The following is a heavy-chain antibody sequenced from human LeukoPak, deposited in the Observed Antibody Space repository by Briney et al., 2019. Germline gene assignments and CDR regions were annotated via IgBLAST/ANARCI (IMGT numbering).Heavy chain of an antibody. CDR3: ARGRVDFWSGHFDY. D-gene: IGHD3-3*01. V-gene: IGHV3-7*01. CDR1: GFTFSSYW. CDR2: IKKDGSEK. J-gene: IGHJ4*02. Sequence: PGGSLRLSCAASGFTFSSYWMSWVRQAPGKGLEWVANIKKDGSEKYYVDSVKGRFTISRDNAKNSLYLQMNSLRAEDTAVYYCARGRVDFWSGHFDYWGQGTLVTVSS.